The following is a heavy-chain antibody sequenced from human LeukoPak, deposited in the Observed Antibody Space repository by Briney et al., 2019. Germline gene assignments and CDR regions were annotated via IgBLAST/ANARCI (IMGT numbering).Heavy chain of an antibody. CDR2: IHYSGNT. D-gene: IGHD5-18*01. CDR3: VRLGKEVTYRAYYFNY. Sequence: SETLSLTCTVSGGSISSYYWSWIRQPPGKGLEYIGFIHYSGNTNYNPSLKSRVTISIDTSKNQFSLKLSSVTAADTAVYYCVRLGKEVTYRAYYFNYWGQGTLVTVSS. CDR1: GGSISSYY. J-gene: IGHJ4*02. V-gene: IGHV4-59*08.